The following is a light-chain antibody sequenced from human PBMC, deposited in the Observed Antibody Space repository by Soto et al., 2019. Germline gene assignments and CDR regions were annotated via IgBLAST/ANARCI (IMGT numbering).Light chain of an antibody. CDR3: AAWDDSLSGVV. V-gene: IGLV1-47*01. CDR1: ISNIGSNY. Sequence: QSVLTQPPSASGTPGQRVTISCSGSISNIGSNYVYWYQQLPGTAPKLLIYRNNQRPSGVPVRFSGSKSGSSASLAISGLRSEDEADYYCAAWDDSLSGVVFGGGTQLTVL. CDR2: RNN. J-gene: IGLJ2*01.